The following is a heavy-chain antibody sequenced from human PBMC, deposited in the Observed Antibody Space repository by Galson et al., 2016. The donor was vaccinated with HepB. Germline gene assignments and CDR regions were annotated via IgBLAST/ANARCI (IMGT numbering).Heavy chain of an antibody. V-gene: IGHV3-23*01. Sequence: SLRLSCAASGFTFGRYAMSWVRQAPGKGLEWVSAISGEGGSTYYAGSVQGRFTSSRDRSTNTMYLQMNSLRTDGTAVHYCARFTQEWLDRVYYFDYWGQGTLVTVSS. CDR3: ARFTQEWLDRVYYFDY. J-gene: IGHJ4*02. D-gene: IGHD6-19*01. CDR1: GFTFGRYA. CDR2: ISGEGGST.